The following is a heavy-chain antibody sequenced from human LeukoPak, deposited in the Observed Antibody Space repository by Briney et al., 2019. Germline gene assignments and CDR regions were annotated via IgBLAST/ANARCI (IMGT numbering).Heavy chain of an antibody. J-gene: IGHJ4*02. CDR2: IYTSGST. Sequence: SETLSLTCTVSGGSISSYYWSWIRQPPGKGLEWIGYIYTSGSTNYNPSLKSRVTISVDTSKNQFSLKLSSVTAADTAVYYCASSFSGTENYFDYWGQGTLVTVSS. CDR1: GGSISSYY. V-gene: IGHV4-4*09. CDR3: ASSFSGTENYFDY. D-gene: IGHD2-8*02.